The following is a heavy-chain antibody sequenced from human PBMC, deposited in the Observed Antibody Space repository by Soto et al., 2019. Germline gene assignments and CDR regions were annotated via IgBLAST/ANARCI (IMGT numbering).Heavy chain of an antibody. CDR1: VFTFSSYA. V-gene: IGHV3-23*01. D-gene: IGHD6-19*01. J-gene: IGHJ4*02. CDR3: AKGSSGWYERFDY. Sequence: EVQLLESGGGLVQPGGSLRLSCAASVFTFSSYARSWVRQAPGKGLEWVSAISGSGGSTYYADSVKGRFTISRDNSKNTLYLQMNSLRAEDTAVYYCAKGSSGWYERFDYWGQGTLVTVSS. CDR2: ISGSGGST.